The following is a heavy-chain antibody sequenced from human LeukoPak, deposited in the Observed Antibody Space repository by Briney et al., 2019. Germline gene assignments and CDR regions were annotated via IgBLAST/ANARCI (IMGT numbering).Heavy chain of an antibody. CDR1: GWSFNDYY. J-gene: IGHJ5*02. Sequence: KPPETLSLTCAVYGWSFNDYYWNWIRQPPGKGLEWIGEINARGDTNYNPSLKGRVTISVDTSKKQFSLRLTSMIAADTALYYCARGQVPAARGYNWFDPWGQGTLVTVSS. CDR2: INARGDT. V-gene: IGHV4-34*01. D-gene: IGHD2-2*01. CDR3: ARGQVPAARGYNWFDP.